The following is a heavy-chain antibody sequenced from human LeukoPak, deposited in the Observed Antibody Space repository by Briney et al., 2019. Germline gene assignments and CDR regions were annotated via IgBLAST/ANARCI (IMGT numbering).Heavy chain of an antibody. Sequence: PSETLSLTCTVSGGSISSGGYYWSWIRQHPGKGLEWIGYIYYSGSTYYNPSLKSRVTISVDTSKNQFSLKLSSVTAADTAVYYCARVGVRTYCGVDCYSDYFDHWGQGTRVTVSS. D-gene: IGHD2-21*02. CDR2: IYYSGST. J-gene: IGHJ4*02. V-gene: IGHV4-31*03. CDR1: GGSISSGGYY. CDR3: ARVGVRTYCGVDCYSDYFDH.